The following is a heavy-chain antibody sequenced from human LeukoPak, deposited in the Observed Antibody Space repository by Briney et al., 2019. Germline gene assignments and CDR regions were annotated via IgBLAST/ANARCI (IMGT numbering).Heavy chain of an antibody. CDR2: ISGSGGSA. Sequence: GGSLRLSCAASGFTFSSYGMSWVRQAPGKGLEWVSAISGSGGSAYYADSVKGRFTISRDNSKNTLYLQMDSLRAEDTAVYYCAKSPTNYYDSSGYYYGDYWGQGTLVTVSS. D-gene: IGHD3-22*01. J-gene: IGHJ4*02. CDR1: GFTFSSYG. CDR3: AKSPTNYYDSSGYYYGDY. V-gene: IGHV3-23*01.